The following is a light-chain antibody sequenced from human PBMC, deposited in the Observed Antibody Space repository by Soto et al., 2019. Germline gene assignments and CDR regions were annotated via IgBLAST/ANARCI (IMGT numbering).Light chain of an antibody. V-gene: IGKV1-5*03. J-gene: IGKJ1*01. CDR1: QSISLW. CDR2: KTS. Sequence: DIDMTQSPSTLSASVGDRVTITCRASQSISLWVAWYQQKPGRAPNLLIYKTSSLETGVPSRFSGSGSGTEFTLTISSLQPDDFATYYCQHYKDYSWTFGQGTKVEVK. CDR3: QHYKDYSWT.